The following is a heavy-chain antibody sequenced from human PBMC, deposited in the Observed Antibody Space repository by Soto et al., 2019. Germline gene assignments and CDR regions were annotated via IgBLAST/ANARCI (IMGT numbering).Heavy chain of an antibody. J-gene: IGHJ4*02. CDR2: ISGSGGST. CDR1: GFTFSSYA. Sequence: GGSLRLSCAASGFTFSSYAMSWVRQAPGKGLEWVSAISGSGGSTYYADSVKGRFTISRDNSKNTLYLQMNSLRAEDTAVYYCAKGTPDDFWSGYYPFGRWGQGTLVTVSS. CDR3: AKGTPDDFWSGYYPFGR. V-gene: IGHV3-23*01. D-gene: IGHD3-3*01.